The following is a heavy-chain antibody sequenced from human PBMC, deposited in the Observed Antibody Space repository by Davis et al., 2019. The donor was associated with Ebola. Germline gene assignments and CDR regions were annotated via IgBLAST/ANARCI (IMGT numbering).Heavy chain of an antibody. CDR3: ARLDYGFYYYGMDV. J-gene: IGHJ6*02. CDR2: IYYSGST. CDR1: GGSITSYY. Sequence: SETLSLTCTVSGGSITSYYWSWIRQPPGKGLEWIGYIYYSGSTNYNPSLKSRVTISVDTSKNQFSLKLSSVTAADTAVYYCARLDYGFYYYGMDVWGQGTTVTVSS. D-gene: IGHD4-17*01. V-gene: IGHV4-59*01.